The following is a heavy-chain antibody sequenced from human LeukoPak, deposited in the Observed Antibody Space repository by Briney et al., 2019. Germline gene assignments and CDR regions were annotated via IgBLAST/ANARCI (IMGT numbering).Heavy chain of an antibody. J-gene: IGHJ4*02. CDR1: GGSFSGYY. Sequence: SETLSLTCAVYGGSFSGYYWSWIRQPPGKGLEWIGEINHSGSTNYNPSLKSRVTISVDTSKNQFSLKLSSVAAADTAVYYCARLPNWYGGSHYWGQGTLVTVSS. CDR3: ARLPNWYGGSHY. V-gene: IGHV4-34*01. D-gene: IGHD1-1*01. CDR2: INHSGST.